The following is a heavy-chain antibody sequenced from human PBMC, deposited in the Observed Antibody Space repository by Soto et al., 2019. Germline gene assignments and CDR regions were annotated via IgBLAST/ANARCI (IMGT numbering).Heavy chain of an antibody. J-gene: IGHJ4*02. D-gene: IGHD3-10*01. CDR3: ARPYGSGSSLGY. CDR1: GGSFSGYY. V-gene: IGHV4-34*01. Sequence: QVQLQQWGAGLLKPSETLSLTCAVYGGSFSGYYWSWIRQPPGKGLEWIGEINHSGSTNYNPSLKSRVTISVATSKNHFSLKLSSVTAADTAVYYCARPYGSGSSLGYWGQGTLVTVSS. CDR2: INHSGST.